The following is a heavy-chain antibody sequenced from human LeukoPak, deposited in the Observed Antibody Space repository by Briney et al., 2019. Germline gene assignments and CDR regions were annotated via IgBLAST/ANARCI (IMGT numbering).Heavy chain of an antibody. J-gene: IGHJ4*02. CDR2: IYYSGHT. CDR1: GGSISSSSSY. V-gene: IGHV4-39*01. Sequence: SETLFLTCTVSGGSISSSSSYWAWIRQPPGKGLEWIGNIYYSGHTNYNPSLESRVAISVDTSKNQFSLKLTSVTAPDTSVYYCARLGSNWIDFWGQGTLVTVSS. CDR3: ARLGSNWIDF. D-gene: IGHD6-13*01.